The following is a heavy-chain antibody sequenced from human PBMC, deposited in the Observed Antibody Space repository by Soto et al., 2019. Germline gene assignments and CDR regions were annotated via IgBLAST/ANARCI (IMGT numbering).Heavy chain of an antibody. Sequence: PSETLSITCTVSGGSISSGSDYWGWIRQPPGKGLEWIGSIYYSGSTYYNPSLKSRVTISVDTSKNQFSLKLSSVTAADTAVYYCARHALLTMLVVDNWFDPWGQGTLVTVSS. CDR2: IYYSGST. V-gene: IGHV4-39*01. D-gene: IGHD3-22*01. J-gene: IGHJ5*02. CDR3: ARHALLTMLVVDNWFDP. CDR1: GGSISSGSDY.